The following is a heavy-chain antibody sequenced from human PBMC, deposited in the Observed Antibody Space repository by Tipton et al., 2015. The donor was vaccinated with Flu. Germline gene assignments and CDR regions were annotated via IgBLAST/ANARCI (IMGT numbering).Heavy chain of an antibody. Sequence: QLVQSGGGVVQPGRSLRLSCAASGFIFSTYGMHWVRQAPGKGLEWVAVIWYDGSNKYYADSVKGRFTISRDNSKNMVYLQMNSLRAEDTAVYYCARDKNEFYEFENWAQGTLVTVAS. D-gene: IGHD2/OR15-2a*01. CDR1: GFIFSTYG. V-gene: IGHV3-33*01. CDR3: ARDKNEFYEFEN. CDR2: IWYDGSNK. J-gene: IGHJ4*02.